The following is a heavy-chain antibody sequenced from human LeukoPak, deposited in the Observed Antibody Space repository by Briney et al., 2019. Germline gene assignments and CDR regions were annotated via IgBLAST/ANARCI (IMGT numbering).Heavy chain of an antibody. CDR2: INHSGST. V-gene: IGHV4-34*01. J-gene: IGHJ4*02. D-gene: IGHD3-22*01. CDR3: ASRNSSGYYYYYYFDY. Sequence: KTSETLSLTCAVYGGSFSGYYWSWIRQPPGKGLEWIGEINHSGSTNYNPSLKSRVTISVDTSKNQFSLKLSSVTAADTAVYYCASRNSSGYYYYYYFDYWGQGTLVTVSS. CDR1: GGSFSGYY.